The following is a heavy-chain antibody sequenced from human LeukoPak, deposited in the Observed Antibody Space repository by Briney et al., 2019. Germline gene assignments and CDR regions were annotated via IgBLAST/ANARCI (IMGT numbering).Heavy chain of an antibody. J-gene: IGHJ3*02. CDR3: ARVPDTAMVSDAFDI. CDR1: GFTFSNAW. V-gene: IGHV3-15*01. CDR2: IKSKTDGGTT. Sequence: GGSLRLSCAASGFTFSNAWMSWVRQAPGKGLEWVGRIKSKTDGGTTDYAAPVKGRFAISRDDSKNTLYLQMNSLRAEDTAVYYCARVPDTAMVSDAFDIWGQGTMVTVSS. D-gene: IGHD5-18*01.